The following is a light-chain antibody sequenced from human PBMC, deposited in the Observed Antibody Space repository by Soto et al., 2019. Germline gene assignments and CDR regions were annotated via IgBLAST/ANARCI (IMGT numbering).Light chain of an antibody. CDR2: DVS. CDR1: SSDVGGYNY. V-gene: IGLV2-11*01. Sequence: QSVLTQPRSVSGSPGQSVTISCTGTSSDVGGYNYVSWYQQHPGKAPKLMIYDVSKRPSGVPDRFAGSKSGNTASLTISGLQAEDVADYYCCSYAGSYTWGFGGGTKRTVL. CDR3: CSYAGSYTWG. J-gene: IGLJ3*02.